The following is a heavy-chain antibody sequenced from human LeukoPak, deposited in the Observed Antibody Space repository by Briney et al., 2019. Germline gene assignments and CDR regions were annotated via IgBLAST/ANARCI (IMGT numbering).Heavy chain of an antibody. Sequence: GGSLRLSCAASGFTVSSNYMSWVRQAPGKGLEWVSVIYSGGSTYYADSVKGRFTISRDNSKNTLYLQMNSLRAEDTAVYYCASGPYYYDSSGYSRFDYFDYWGQGTLVTVSS. J-gene: IGHJ4*02. D-gene: IGHD3-22*01. CDR1: GFTVSSNY. V-gene: IGHV3-53*01. CDR3: ASGPYYYDSSGYSRFDYFDY. CDR2: IYSGGST.